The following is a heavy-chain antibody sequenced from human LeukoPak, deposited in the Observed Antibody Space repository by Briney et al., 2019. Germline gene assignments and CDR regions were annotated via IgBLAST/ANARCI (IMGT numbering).Heavy chain of an antibody. CDR2: VYTSGST. J-gene: IGHJ5*02. CDR3: ARDLGFWFDP. Sequence: SETLSLTCAVYGGSFSGYYWSWIRQPAGKGLEWIGRVYTSGSTNYNPSLKSRVTMSVDTSKNQFSLKLSSVTAADTAVYYCARDLGFWFDPWGQGTLVTVSS. CDR1: GGSFSGYY. V-gene: IGHV4-4*07.